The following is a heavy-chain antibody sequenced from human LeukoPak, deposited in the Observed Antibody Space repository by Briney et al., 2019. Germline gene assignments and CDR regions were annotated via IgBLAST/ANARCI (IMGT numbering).Heavy chain of an antibody. CDR2: ISSSSSYT. J-gene: IGHJ4*02. V-gene: IGHV3-11*06. D-gene: IGHD6-13*01. CDR3: AREVGRRIAAAFFDY. CDR1: GFTFSDYY. Sequence: GGSLRLSCAASGFTFSDYYMSWIRQAPGKGLEWVSYISSSSSYTNYADSVKGRFTISRDNAKNSLYLQMNSLRADDTAVYYCAREVGRRIAAAFFDYWGQGTLVTVSS.